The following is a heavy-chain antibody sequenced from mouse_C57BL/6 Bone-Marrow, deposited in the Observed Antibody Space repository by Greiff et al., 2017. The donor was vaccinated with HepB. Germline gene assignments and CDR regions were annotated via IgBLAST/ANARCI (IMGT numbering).Heavy chain of an antibody. J-gene: IGHJ2*01. CDR2: ISYDGSN. D-gene: IGHD2-2*01. Sequence: EVKLMESGPGLVKPSQSLSLTCSVTGYSITSGYSWNWIRQFPGNKLEWMGYISYDGSNNYNPSLKTRISITRDTSKNQFFLKLNSVTTEDTATYDCARKGYALDYWGQGTTLTVSS. CDR1: GYSITSGYS. V-gene: IGHV3-6*01. CDR3: ARKGYALDY.